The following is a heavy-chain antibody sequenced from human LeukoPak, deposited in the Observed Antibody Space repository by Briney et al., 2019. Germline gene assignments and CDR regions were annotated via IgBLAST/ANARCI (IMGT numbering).Heavy chain of an antibody. CDR1: GYTFTGYY. CDR2: INPNSGGT. D-gene: IGHD2-21*02. V-gene: IGHV1-2*02. CDR3: ARGRCGGDCYLDY. J-gene: IGHJ4*02. Sequence: ASVKVSCKASGYTFTGYYMHWVRQAPGQGLEWMGWINPNSGGTNYAQKFQGGVTMTRDTSISTAYMELSRLRSDDTAVYYCARGRCGGDCYLDYWGQGTLVTVSS.